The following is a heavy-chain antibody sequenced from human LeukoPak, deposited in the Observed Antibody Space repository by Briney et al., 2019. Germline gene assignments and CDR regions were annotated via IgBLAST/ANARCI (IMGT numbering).Heavy chain of an antibody. V-gene: IGHV4-4*07. CDR1: GGSISSYY. D-gene: IGHD4-23*01. Sequence: SETLSLTCTVSGGSISSYYWSWIRQPAGKGLEWIGRIYTSGSTNYNPSLKSRVTMSVDTSKNQFSLKLSSVTAADTAVYYCARDSMGRKTTVVTGWFDPWGQGTLVTVPS. CDR2: IYTSGST. CDR3: ARDSMGRKTTVVTGWFDP. J-gene: IGHJ5*02.